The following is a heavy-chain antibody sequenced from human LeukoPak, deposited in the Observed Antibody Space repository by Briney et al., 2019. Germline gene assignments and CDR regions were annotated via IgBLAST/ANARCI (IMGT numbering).Heavy chain of an antibody. CDR2: IRSKANSYAT. CDR3: ARDEVDSEFDY. Sequence: GGSLRLSCAASGFTFSGSAMHWVRQASGKGLEWVGRIRSKANSYATAYAASVKGRFTISRDDSKNTAYLQMNSLRAEDTAVYYCARDEVDSEFDYWGQGTLVTVSS. V-gene: IGHV3-73*01. J-gene: IGHJ4*02. CDR1: GFTFSGSA. D-gene: IGHD5-12*01.